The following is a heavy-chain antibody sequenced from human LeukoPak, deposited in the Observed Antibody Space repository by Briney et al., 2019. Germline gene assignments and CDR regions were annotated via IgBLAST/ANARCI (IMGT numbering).Heavy chain of an antibody. CDR3: ARAPAGTLDF. D-gene: IGHD6-13*01. V-gene: IGHV1-46*01. Sequence: ASVKVSCKASGFTFTNYHMHWVRQAPGQGLEWVGLIKGTGDSPDYAQKFQGRVTVTCDTSTSTAYLELRSLKLEDTAVYYCARAPAGTLDFWGQGSLVTVSP. CDR2: IKGTGDSP. CDR1: GFTFTNYH. J-gene: IGHJ4*02.